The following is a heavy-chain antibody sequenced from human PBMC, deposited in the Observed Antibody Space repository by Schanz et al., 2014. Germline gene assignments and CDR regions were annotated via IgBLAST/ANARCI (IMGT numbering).Heavy chain of an antibody. CDR3: ASPSGYSDYGTYFDF. J-gene: IGHJ4*02. D-gene: IGHD5-12*01. Sequence: EVQLLDSGGGLVQPGGSLRLSCAASGFTFSNYAMSWVRQAPGKGLEWVSAISGSGGSTYYADSVKGRFTISRDNSRNTLYLQMNSLRTEDTAVYYCASPSGYSDYGTYFDFWGQGTLVTVSS. V-gene: IGHV3-23*01. CDR2: ISGSGGST. CDR1: GFTFSNYA.